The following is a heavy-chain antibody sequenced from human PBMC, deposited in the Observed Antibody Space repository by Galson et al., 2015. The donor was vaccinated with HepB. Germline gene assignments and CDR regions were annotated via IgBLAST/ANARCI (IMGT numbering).Heavy chain of an antibody. J-gene: IGHJ5*02. D-gene: IGHD2-2*01. CDR1: GFSFSSYW. V-gene: IGHV3-7*03. CDR3: ARVPYGSTSPRFDP. CDR2: IKQDGSEK. Sequence: SLRLSCAGSGFSFSSYWMSWVRQASEKGLEWVANIKQDGSEKYYVDSVKGRFTISRDNARNSVYLQMSSLRAEDTAIYYCARVPYGSTSPRFDPWGQGTLVTVSS.